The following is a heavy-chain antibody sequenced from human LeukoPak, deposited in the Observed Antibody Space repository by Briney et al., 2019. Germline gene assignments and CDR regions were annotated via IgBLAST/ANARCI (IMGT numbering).Heavy chain of an antibody. CDR1: GYTFTSYG. CDR2: ISAYNGKT. D-gene: IGHD3-3*01. J-gene: IGHJ4*02. Sequence: GASVKVSCKASGYTFTSYGISWVRQAPGQGLEWMGWISAYNGKTNYAQKLQGRVTMTTDTSTSTAYMELRSLRSDDTAVYYGARVLDTYYDFWSGYYFDYWGQGTLVTVSS. V-gene: IGHV1-18*01. CDR3: ARVLDTYYDFWSGYYFDY.